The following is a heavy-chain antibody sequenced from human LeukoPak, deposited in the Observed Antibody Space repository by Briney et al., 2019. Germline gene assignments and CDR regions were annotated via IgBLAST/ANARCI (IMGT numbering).Heavy chain of an antibody. CDR1: GGSISSSSYY. CDR3: ARHEHVLRYFDWLVGPSFDY. V-gene: IGHV4-39*01. D-gene: IGHD3-9*01. Sequence: SETLSLTCTVSGGSISSSSYYWGWIRQPPGKGLEWIGSIYYRGSTYYNPSLKSRVTISVDTSKNQFSLKPSSVTAADTAVYYCARHEHVLRYFDWLVGPSFDYWGQGTLVTVSS. CDR2: IYYRGST. J-gene: IGHJ4*02.